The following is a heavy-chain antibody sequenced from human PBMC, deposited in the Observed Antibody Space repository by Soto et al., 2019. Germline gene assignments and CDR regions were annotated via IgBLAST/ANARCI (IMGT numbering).Heavy chain of an antibody. J-gene: IGHJ6*02. CDR1: GGTFSSYA. V-gene: IGHV1-69*12. D-gene: IGHD2-15*01. CDR2: IIPIFGTA. CDR3: ASSGYCSGGSCSYTQNYYYGMDV. Sequence: QVQLVQSGAEVKKPGSSVKVSCKASGGTFSSYAISWVRQAPGQGLEWMGGIIPIFGTADYAQKFQGRVTITADESTNTHYMELSSLRSEDTAVYYCASSGYCSGGSCSYTQNYYYGMDVWGQGTTVTVSS.